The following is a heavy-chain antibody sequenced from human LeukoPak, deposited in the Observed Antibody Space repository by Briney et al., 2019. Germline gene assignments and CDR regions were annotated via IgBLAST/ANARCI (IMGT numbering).Heavy chain of an antibody. CDR3: AKDPFDY. CDR2: ISGSSSYI. V-gene: IGHV3-21*01. J-gene: IGHJ4*02. Sequence: GGSLRLSCAASGFTFSSYSLNWVRQAPGKGLEWVSSISGSSSYIYYADSVKGRFTISRHNAKNSLYLQMNSLRAEDTAAYYCAKDPFDYWGQGTLVTVSS. CDR1: GFTFSSYS.